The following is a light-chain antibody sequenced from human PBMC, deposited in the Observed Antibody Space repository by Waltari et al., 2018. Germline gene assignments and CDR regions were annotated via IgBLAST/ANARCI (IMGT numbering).Light chain of an antibody. CDR2: AAS. CDR1: QSVGST. CDR3: QHYVRLPVT. J-gene: IGKJ1*01. V-gene: IGKV3-20*01. Sequence: EIVLTQSPGTLSLSPGETATLSCRASQSVGSTLAWYQQKPGQDPRLLIDAASTRATGIPDRFSGSWSGTDFRLTISRVEPEDFAVYYCQHYVRLPVTFGQGTTVELK.